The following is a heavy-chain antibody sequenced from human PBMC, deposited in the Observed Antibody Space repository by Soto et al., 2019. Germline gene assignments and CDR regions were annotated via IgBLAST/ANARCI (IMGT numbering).Heavy chain of an antibody. D-gene: IGHD3-22*01. CDR3: GREYFDSRGTPPGD. J-gene: IGHJ4*02. Sequence: QVQLVQSGAEVKKPGASVKVSCKTSGYTFTHYYMHWVRLALGQGLEWMGVINPGGGYTTYAQKFQGRVTMTRDTSTSTVYMELSSLKSEDTAVYYCGREYFDSRGTPPGDWGQGTLVTVSS. V-gene: IGHV1-46*01. CDR1: GYTFTHYY. CDR2: INPGGGYT.